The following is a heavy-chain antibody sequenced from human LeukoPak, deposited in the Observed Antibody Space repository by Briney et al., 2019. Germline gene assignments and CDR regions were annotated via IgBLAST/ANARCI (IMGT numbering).Heavy chain of an antibody. J-gene: IGHJ5*02. Sequence: SETLSLTCTVSGGSISSSSYYWGWIRQPPGKGLEWIGSIYYSGSTYYNPSLKSRVTISVDTSKNQFSLKLSSVTAADTAVYYCARSYSYVGWGGGWFDPWGQGTLVTVSS. D-gene: IGHD5-18*01. CDR2: IYYSGST. V-gene: IGHV4-39*01. CDR3: ARSYSYVGWGGGWFDP. CDR1: GGSISSSSYY.